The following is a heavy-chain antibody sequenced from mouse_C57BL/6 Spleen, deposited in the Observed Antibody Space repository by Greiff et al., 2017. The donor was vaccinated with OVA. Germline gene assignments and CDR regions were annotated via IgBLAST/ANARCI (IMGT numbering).Heavy chain of an antibody. CDR3: AANSFAY. CDR2: IHPNSGST. Sequence: QVHVKQSGAELVKPGASVKLSCKASGYTFTSYWMHWVKQRPGQGLEWIGMIHPNSGSTNYNEKFKSKATLTVDKSSSTAYMQLSSLTSEDSAVYYCAANSFAYWGQGTLVTVSA. D-gene: IGHD4-1*01. CDR1: GYTFTSYW. V-gene: IGHV1-64*01. J-gene: IGHJ3*01.